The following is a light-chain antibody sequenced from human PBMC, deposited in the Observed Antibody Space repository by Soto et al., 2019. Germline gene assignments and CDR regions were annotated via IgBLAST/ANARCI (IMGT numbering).Light chain of an antibody. J-gene: IGKJ5*01. V-gene: IGKV3-11*01. CDR1: QSLSSY. CDR3: QQRSTWPPIT. CDR2: DAS. Sequence: EIVLTQSPATLSLSPGERATLSCRASQSLSSYLAWYQQKPGQAPRLLIYDASNRATGIPARFSGSGSVTDFTLTISSLEPEDFAVYFCQQRSTWPPITFGQGTRLEIK.